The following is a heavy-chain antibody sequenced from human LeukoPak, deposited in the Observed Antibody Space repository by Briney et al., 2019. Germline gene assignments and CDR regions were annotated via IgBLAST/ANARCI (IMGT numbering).Heavy chain of an antibody. CDR1: GFTFSSYA. D-gene: IGHD3-22*01. CDR3: ARGPRSGSGYYFDY. CDR2: ISYDGSNK. J-gene: IGHJ4*02. V-gene: IGHV3-30*04. Sequence: GGSLRLSCAASGFTFSSYAMHWVRQAPGKGLEWVAVISYDGSNKYYADSVKGRFTISRDNSENTLYLQMNSLRAEDTAVYYCARGPRSGSGYYFDYWGQGTLVTVSS.